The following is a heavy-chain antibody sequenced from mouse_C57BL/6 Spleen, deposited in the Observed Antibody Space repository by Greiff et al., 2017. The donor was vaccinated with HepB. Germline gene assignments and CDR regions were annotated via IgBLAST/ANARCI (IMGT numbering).Heavy chain of an antibody. CDR3: ARSTSYYGSSYWYFDV. V-gene: IGHV3-8*01. D-gene: IGHD1-1*01. Sequence: EVQLQHSGPGLAKPSQTLSLTCSVTGYSITSDYWNWIRKFPGNKLEYMGYISYSGSTYYNPSLKSRISITRDTSKNQYYLQLNSVTTEDTATYYCARSTSYYGSSYWYFDVWGTGTTVTVSS. J-gene: IGHJ1*03. CDR1: GYSITSDY. CDR2: ISYSGST.